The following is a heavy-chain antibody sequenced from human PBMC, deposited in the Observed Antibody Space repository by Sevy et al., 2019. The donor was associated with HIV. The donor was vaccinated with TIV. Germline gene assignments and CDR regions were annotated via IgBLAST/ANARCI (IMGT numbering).Heavy chain of an antibody. CDR3: AKAQGEWGTPFALDV. Sequence: GGSLRLSCAASGFSINNYAMTWVRQAPGKGLEWVSNITAPGGRAYLADSVKGRFTISSDTSVKKVFLHMDSLRVEDTAIYYCAKAQGEWGTPFALDVWGQGTTVTVSS. CDR1: GFSINNYA. V-gene: IGHV3-23*01. D-gene: IGHD3-16*01. CDR2: ITAPGGRA. J-gene: IGHJ6*02.